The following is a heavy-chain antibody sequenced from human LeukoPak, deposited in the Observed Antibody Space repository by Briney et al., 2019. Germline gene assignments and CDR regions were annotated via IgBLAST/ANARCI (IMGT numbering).Heavy chain of an antibody. D-gene: IGHD3-3*01. V-gene: IGHV1-69*05. CDR3: ARGYRAAFGVVIAPTFDY. J-gene: IGHJ4*02. CDR2: IIPIFGTA. Sequence: SVKVSCKASGGTFSSYAISWVRQAPGQGLEWMGGIIPIFGTANYAQKFQGRVTITTDESTSTAYMELSSLRSEDTAVYYCARGYRAAFGVVIAPTFDYWGQGTLVTVSS. CDR1: GGTFSSYA.